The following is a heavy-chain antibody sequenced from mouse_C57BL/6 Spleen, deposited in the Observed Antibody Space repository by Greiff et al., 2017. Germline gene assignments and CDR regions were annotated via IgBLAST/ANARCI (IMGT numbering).Heavy chain of an antibody. J-gene: IGHJ4*01. CDR1: GFSLTSYG. V-gene: IGHV2-3*01. CDR3: VVLIRGGFDYAMDY. D-gene: IGHD1-1*01. Sequence: QVQLQQSGPGLVAPSQSLSITCTVSGFSLTSYGVSWVRQPPGKGLEWLGVIWGDGSTNYHSALISRLSSSKDNSKSPVFLKLNSLQTDDTATYYCVVLIRGGFDYAMDYWGQGTSVTVAS. CDR2: IWGDGST.